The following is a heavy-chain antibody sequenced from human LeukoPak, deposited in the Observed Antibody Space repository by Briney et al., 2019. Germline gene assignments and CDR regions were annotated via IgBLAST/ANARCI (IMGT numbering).Heavy chain of an antibody. CDR1: GFTFSSYA. V-gene: IGHV3-30*04. D-gene: IGHD6-13*01. J-gene: IGHJ4*02. CDR2: ISYDGSNK. CDR3: ARGSAGSSWLNLDY. Sequence: GGPLRLSCAASGFTFSSYAMHWVRQARGKGLEWVAVISYDGSNKYYADSVRGRFTISRDNSKNTLYLQMNSLRAEDTAVYYCARGSAGSSWLNLDYWGQGTLVTVSS.